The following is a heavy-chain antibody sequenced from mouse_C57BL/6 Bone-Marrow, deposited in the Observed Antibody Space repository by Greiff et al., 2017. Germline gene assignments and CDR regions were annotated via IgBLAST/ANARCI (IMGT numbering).Heavy chain of an antibody. V-gene: IGHV1-64*01. CDR3: ASAYDYDDYTMDY. CDR2: MHPNGGSP. J-gene: IGHJ4*01. Sequence: QVQLQQPGAELVKPGASVKLSCKASGYTFTNYWMHWVKQRPGQGLEWIGMMHPNGGSPDYNEKFKSEATLSVDKSSSTAYMELSSLTSEDSAVFYCASAYDYDDYTMDYWGQGTSVTVSS. CDR1: GYTFTNYW. D-gene: IGHD2-4*01.